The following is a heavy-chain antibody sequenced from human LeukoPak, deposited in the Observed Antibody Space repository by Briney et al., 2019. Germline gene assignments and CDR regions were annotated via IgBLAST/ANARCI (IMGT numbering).Heavy chain of an antibody. V-gene: IGHV1-2*02. Sequence: ASVTVSFMPSVYTFIHYYMHWVRQAPGQGLEWMGWINPNSGGTNYAQKFQGRVTMARDTSISTAYMELSRLRSDDTAVYYCARDRGQQLARSPFDPWGEGTLVTVSS. CDR1: VYTFIHYY. J-gene: IGHJ5*02. D-gene: IGHD6-13*01. CDR3: ARDRGQQLARSPFDP. CDR2: INPNSGGT.